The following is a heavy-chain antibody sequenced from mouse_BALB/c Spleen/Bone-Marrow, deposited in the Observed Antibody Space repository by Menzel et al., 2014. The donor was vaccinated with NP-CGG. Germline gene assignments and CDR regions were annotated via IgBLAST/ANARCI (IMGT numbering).Heavy chain of an antibody. CDR1: GFDFSRYW. D-gene: IGHD2-14*01. J-gene: IGHJ2*01. Sequence: EVMLVESGGGLVQPGRSLKLSCAASGFDFSRYWMNWVRQAPGKGLEWIGEINPDSSTINYTPSLKEKFIISRDNAKNTLYLQMSKVRSEDTALYYCARPYYRYLYFDYWGQGTTLTVSS. V-gene: IGHV4-1*02. CDR3: ARPYYRYLYFDY. CDR2: INPDSSTI.